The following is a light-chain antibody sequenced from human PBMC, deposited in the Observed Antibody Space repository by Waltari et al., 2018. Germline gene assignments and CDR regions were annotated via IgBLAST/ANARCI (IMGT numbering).Light chain of an antibody. CDR3: HQYGSLPWT. CDR2: GVS. CDR1: ENVPAGY. J-gene: IGKJ1*01. V-gene: IGKV3-20*01. Sequence: IVLTQSPGTLSLSPGERATLSCRASENVPAGYVAWYQQKPGQSPRLLMYGVSNRAAGIPDRFSGSESGTHFTLIVSRLEPEDFAVYYCHQYGSLPWTFGQGTRVDIK.